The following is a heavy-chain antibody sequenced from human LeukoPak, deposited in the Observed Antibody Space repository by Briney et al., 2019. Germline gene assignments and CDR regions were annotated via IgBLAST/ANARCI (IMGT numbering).Heavy chain of an antibody. CDR3: ARGDDFWSGYFSPLRTYYFDY. J-gene: IGHJ4*02. D-gene: IGHD3-3*01. CDR1: GGSFSGYY. V-gene: IGHV4-34*01. Sequence: SETLSLTCAVYGGSFSGYYWSWIRQPPGKGLEWIGEINHSGSTNYNPSLKSPVTISVDTSKNQFSLTLSSVTAADTAVYYCARGDDFWSGYFSPLRTYYFDYWGQGTLVTVSS. CDR2: INHSGST.